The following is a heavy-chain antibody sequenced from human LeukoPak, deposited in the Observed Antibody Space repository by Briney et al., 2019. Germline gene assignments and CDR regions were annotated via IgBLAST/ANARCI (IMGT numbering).Heavy chain of an antibody. J-gene: IGHJ4*02. Sequence: GGSLRLSCAASGFTFSSYAMSWVRQAPGKGLEWVSAIIGSGGSTYYADSVKGRFTISRDNSKNTLYLQMNSLRAEDTAVYYCAKEGYCSGGSCSYYFDYWGQGTLVTVSS. CDR3: AKEGYCSGGSCSYYFDY. CDR1: GFTFSSYA. V-gene: IGHV3-23*01. CDR2: IIGSGGST. D-gene: IGHD2-15*01.